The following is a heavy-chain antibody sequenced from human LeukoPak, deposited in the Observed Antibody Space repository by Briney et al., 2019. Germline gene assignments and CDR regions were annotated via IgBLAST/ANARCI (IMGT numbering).Heavy chain of an antibody. CDR1: GFTFSEAW. J-gene: IGHJ4*02. CDR2: IKSISEGGTT. D-gene: IGHD3-22*01. CDR3: TAMQSSGYENLFDY. Sequence: GESLRLSCAASGFTFSEAWMSWVRQAPGKGLEWVGRIKSISEGGTTDHAAPVKGRFTISRDDSKNTLYLQMNSLKTEDTSVYYCTAMQSSGYENLFDYWGQGTLVTVSS. V-gene: IGHV3-15*01.